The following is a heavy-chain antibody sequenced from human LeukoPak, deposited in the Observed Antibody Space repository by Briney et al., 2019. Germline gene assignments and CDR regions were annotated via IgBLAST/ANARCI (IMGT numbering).Heavy chain of an antibody. CDR1: GYTFTSYG. J-gene: IGHJ3*02. V-gene: IGHV1-18*01. CDR3: AREWDYYDSSGYYVGAFEI. CDR2: ISAYNGNT. D-gene: IGHD3-22*01. Sequence: ASVKVSCKASGYTFTSYGISWVRQAPGQGLEWMGWISAYNGNTNYAQKLQGRVTMTTDTSTSTAYMELRRLRSDDTAVYYCAREWDYYDSSGYYVGAFEIWGQGTMVTVSS.